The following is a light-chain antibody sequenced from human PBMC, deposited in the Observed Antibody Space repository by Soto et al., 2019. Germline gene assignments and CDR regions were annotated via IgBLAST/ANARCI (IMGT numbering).Light chain of an antibody. CDR2: EVT. J-gene: IGLJ2*01. Sequence: QSALTQPASVSGSPGQSITISCTGTSSDVGSYNFVSWYQQYPGKAPKLIIYEVTKRPSGVSDRFSGSKSGNTASLRISGLQTDDEADYHCGTYAGRSTLIFGGGTKLTVL. V-gene: IGLV2-23*02. CDR3: GTYAGRSTLI. CDR1: SSDVGSYNF.